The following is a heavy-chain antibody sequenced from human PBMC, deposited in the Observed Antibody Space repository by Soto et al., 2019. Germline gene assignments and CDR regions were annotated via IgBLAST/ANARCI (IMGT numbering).Heavy chain of an antibody. V-gene: IGHV3-15*07. CDR1: GFTFSNAW. CDR2: IKSKTDGGTT. J-gene: IGHJ6*02. CDR3: STDLTDILPWDV. Sequence: EVQLVESGGGLVKPGGSLRLSCAASGFTFSNAWMNWVRQAPGKGMEWVGRIKSKTDGGTTDYAAPVKGRFTISSDDSTNTLYLQMNSLKTEDTAVYYCSTDLTDILPWDVWGQGTTVTVSS. D-gene: IGHD3-9*01.